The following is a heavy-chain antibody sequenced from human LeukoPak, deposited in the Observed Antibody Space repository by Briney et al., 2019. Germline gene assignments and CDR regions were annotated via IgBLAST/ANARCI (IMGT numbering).Heavy chain of an antibody. Sequence: SETLSLTCAVYGGSFSGYYRSWFRQPPGKGLEWIGEINHSGSTNYNPSLKSRVTISVDTSKNQFSLKLSSVTAADTAVYYCARVRYSSGWYARDYWGQGTLVTVSS. CDR1: GGSFSGYY. J-gene: IGHJ4*02. CDR3: ARVRYSSGWYARDY. CDR2: INHSGST. D-gene: IGHD6-19*01. V-gene: IGHV4-34*01.